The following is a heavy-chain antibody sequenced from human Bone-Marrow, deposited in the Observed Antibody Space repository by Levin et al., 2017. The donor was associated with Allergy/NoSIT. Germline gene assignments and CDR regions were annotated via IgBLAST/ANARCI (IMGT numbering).Heavy chain of an antibody. Sequence: ASVKVSCKTSGYTFTVYYMHWVRQAPGQGLEWMGRINPSTGVTNYAQKFQGRVIMTRDTSITTAYMELSSLRSDDTAVYYCARIGSNHNFDYWGQGTLVTVSS. CDR2: INPSTGVT. D-gene: IGHD1-14*01. CDR3: ARIGSNHNFDY. V-gene: IGHV1-2*06. J-gene: IGHJ4*02. CDR1: GYTFTVYY.